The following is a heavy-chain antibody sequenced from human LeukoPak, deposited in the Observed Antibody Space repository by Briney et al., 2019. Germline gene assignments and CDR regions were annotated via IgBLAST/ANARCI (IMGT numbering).Heavy chain of an antibody. CDR3: ATRSSYYFDY. CDR2: IYYSGRT. D-gene: IGHD6-13*01. CDR1: GGSISSYY. V-gene: IGHV4-59*01. Sequence: PSETLSLTCTVSGGSISSYYWSWIRQPPGKGLEWIGYIYYSGRTNYNPSLKSRVTISVDTSKNQFSLKLSSVTAADTAVYYCATRSSYYFDYWGQGTLVTVSS. J-gene: IGHJ4*02.